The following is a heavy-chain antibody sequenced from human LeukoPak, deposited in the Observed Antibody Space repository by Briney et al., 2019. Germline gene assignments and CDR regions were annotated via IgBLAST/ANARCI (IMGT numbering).Heavy chain of an antibody. J-gene: IGHJ5*02. D-gene: IGHD1-7*01. V-gene: IGHV3-21*01. Sequence: GGSLRLSCAASGFTFSSYSMNWVRHAPGKGLEWVSSISSSSSYIYYADSVKSRFTISRDNAKNSLYLQRNSLRAEYTGVYYCARGKTGTTGWFDPWGQGTLVTVSS. CDR3: ARGKTGTTGWFDP. CDR1: GFTFSSYS. CDR2: ISSSSSYI.